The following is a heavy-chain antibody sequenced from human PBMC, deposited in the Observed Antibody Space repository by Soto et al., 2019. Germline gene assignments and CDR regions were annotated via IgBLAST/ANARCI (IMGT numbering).Heavy chain of an antibody. V-gene: IGHV1-3*01. Sequence: QVQLVQSGAEVKKPGASVKVSCKASGYSFTSYTMHWVRQAPGQGLEWMGWINAGNGNTKYSQNFQXXVXIXXDTAASTAYMEVSSLRSEDTAVYYCARQRLTWFDPWGQGTLVTVSS. CDR3: ARQRLTWFDP. CDR2: INAGNGNT. J-gene: IGHJ5*02. D-gene: IGHD6-25*01. CDR1: GYSFTSYT.